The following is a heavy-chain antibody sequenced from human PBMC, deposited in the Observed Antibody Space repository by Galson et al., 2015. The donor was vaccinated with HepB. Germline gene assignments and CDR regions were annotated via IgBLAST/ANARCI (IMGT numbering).Heavy chain of an antibody. V-gene: IGHV5-51*01. Sequence: SGAEVKKPGESLKISCKGSGYSFTSYWIGWVRQMPGKGLEWMGIIYPGDSDTRYSPSFQGQVTISADKSISTAYLQWSSLKASDTAMYYCARQPPEMATISTAFDIWGQGTMVTVSS. CDR1: GYSFTSYW. D-gene: IGHD5-24*01. CDR2: IYPGDSDT. CDR3: ARQPPEMATISTAFDI. J-gene: IGHJ3*02.